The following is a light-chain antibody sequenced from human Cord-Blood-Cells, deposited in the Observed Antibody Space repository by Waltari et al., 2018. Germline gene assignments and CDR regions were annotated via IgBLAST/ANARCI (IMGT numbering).Light chain of an antibody. CDR1: SVSIAIND. V-gene: IGLV6-57*02. Sequence: NFMLTQPHPASASPRYTVTISCSGSSVSIAINDLQWYQQRPGSAPTTVIYEDNQRPAGVPDRFSGSIDSSSNSASLTISGLKTEDEADYYCQSYDSSNWVFGGGTKLTVL. CDR2: EDN. CDR3: QSYDSSNWV. J-gene: IGLJ3*02.